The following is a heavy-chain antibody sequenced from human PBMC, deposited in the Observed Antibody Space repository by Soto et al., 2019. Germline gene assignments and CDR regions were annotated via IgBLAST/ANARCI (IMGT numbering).Heavy chain of an antibody. V-gene: IGHV3-23*01. CDR2: ISGSGSNT. CDR1: GFTFTSYA. D-gene: IGHD1-26*01. Sequence: GGSLRLSCAASGFTFTSYAMSWVRLTPGKGLEWVSAISGSGSNTFCADSVRGRFTISRDNSKNTVFLQMNNLRAEDTAVYFCARDRATFDYWGQGTRVTVSS. J-gene: IGHJ4*02. CDR3: ARDRATFDY.